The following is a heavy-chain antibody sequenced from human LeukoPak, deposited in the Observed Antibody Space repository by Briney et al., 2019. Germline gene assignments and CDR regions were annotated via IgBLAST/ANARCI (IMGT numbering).Heavy chain of an antibody. Sequence: PSETLSLTCTVSGGSISSSSYYWGWIRQPPGKGLECLGSIYYSGSTYYNPSLKSRVTISVDTSNNQFSLKLSSVTAADTAVYYCARQSRYFDWLLDMYNWFDTWGQGTLVTVSS. CDR3: ARQSRYFDWLLDMYNWFDT. CDR2: IYYSGST. D-gene: IGHD3-9*01. V-gene: IGHV4-39*01. J-gene: IGHJ5*02. CDR1: GGSISSSSYY.